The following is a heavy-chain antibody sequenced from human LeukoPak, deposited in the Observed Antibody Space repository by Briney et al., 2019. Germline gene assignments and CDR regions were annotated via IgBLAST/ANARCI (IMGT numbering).Heavy chain of an antibody. CDR1: GFTFSSYA. J-gene: IGHJ4*02. D-gene: IGHD5-12*01. V-gene: IGHV3-30-3*01. CDR2: ISYDGSNK. Sequence: GRSLRLSCAASGFTFSSYAMHWVRQAPGKGLEWVAVISYDGSNKYYADSVKGRFTISRDNSKNTLYLQMNSLRAEDTAVYYCARGVLGYPSDYWGQGTLVTVSS. CDR3: ARGVLGYPSDY.